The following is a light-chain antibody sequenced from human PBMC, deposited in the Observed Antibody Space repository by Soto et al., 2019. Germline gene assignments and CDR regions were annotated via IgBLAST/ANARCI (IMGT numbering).Light chain of an antibody. J-gene: IGKJ3*01. CDR2: GAS. CDR1: QGISCL. Sequence: IQVTQAPSSQSASVGDRVTITCRASQGISCLLAWYQQKPGKAPNSLICGASTFQNGVPSRYSGSGSRTDFTLAIGSLQPEDFATYYCQHLKTFPMSFRPGTKVDLK. CDR3: QHLKTFPMS. V-gene: IGKV1-9*01.